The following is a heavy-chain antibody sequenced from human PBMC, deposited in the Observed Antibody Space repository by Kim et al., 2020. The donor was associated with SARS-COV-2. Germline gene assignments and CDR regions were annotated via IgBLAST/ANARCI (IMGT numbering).Heavy chain of an antibody. J-gene: IGHJ4*02. CDR2: DGSP. CDR3: ATGAAATGN. D-gene: IGHD6-13*01. Sequence: DGSPSYAQKFQGRVTVTRDTSTSTVYMELSSLRSEDTAVYYCATGAAATGNWGQGTQVTVSS. V-gene: IGHV1-46*01.